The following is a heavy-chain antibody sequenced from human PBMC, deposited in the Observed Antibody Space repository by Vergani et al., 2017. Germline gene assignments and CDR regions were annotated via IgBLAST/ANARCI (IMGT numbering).Heavy chain of an antibody. CDR3: ARDLLPNYDFWSGYSHAYYYYYGMDV. CDR1: GFTFSSYW. Sequence: EVQLVESGGGLVQPGGSLRLSCAASGFTFSSYWMHWVRQAPGTGLVWVSRINSDGSSTSYADSVKGRFTISRDNAKNTLYLQMNSLRAEDTAVYYCARDLLPNYDFWSGYSHAYYYYYGMDVWGQGTTVTVSS. J-gene: IGHJ6*02. V-gene: IGHV3-74*01. CDR2: INSDGSST. D-gene: IGHD3-3*01.